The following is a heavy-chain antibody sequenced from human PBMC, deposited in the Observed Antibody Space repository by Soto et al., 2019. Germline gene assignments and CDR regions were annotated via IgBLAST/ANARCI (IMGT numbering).Heavy chain of an antibody. CDR3: AKDLGRSSSAYYYYGMYX. Sequence: GGSLRLSFAASGFTFDDYTMHWVRQAPGKGLEWVSLISWDGGSTYYADSVKGRFTISRDNSKNSLYLQMNSLRTEDTALYYCAKDLGRSSSAYYYYGMYXWGQGTTVPVS. J-gene: IGHJ6*02. CDR1: GFTFDDYT. V-gene: IGHV3-43*01. D-gene: IGHD6-6*01. CDR2: ISWDGGST.